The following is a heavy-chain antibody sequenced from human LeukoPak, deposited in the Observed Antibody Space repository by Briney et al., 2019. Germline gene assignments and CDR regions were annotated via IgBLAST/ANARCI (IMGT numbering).Heavy chain of an antibody. CDR3: ARVSLTARTEFDY. D-gene: IGHD6-6*01. V-gene: IGHV1-18*01. CDR2: ISVYSGNT. J-gene: IGHJ4*02. Sequence: ASVKVSCKASGYTFTSYGISWVRQAPGQGLEWMGWISVYSGNTDYVQNFQGRVTMSTDTSTSTAYMELRSLRSDDTAVYCCARVSLTARTEFDYWGQGTLVTVSS. CDR1: GYTFTSYG.